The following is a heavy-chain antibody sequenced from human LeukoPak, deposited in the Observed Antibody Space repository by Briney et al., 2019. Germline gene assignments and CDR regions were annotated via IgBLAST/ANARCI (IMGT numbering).Heavy chain of an antibody. D-gene: IGHD5-12*01. CDR3: ARGYSDYDLDY. Sequence: ASVKVSCTASGYTFTRYGITWVRQAPGQGLEWMGWISAYNDNTKYAQKVQGRVTMTTDTSTSTAYMELRSLRSDDTAVYYCARGYSDYDLDYWGQGTLVTVSS. V-gene: IGHV1-18*01. J-gene: IGHJ4*02. CDR1: GYTFTRYG. CDR2: ISAYNDNT.